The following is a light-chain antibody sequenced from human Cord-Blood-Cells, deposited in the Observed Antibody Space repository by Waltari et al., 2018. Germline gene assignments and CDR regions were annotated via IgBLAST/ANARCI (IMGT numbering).Light chain of an antibody. CDR3: SSYTSSSTYV. V-gene: IGLV2-14*01. CDR2: DVS. Sequence: QSALTQPASVSGSPGPSITIPCTGTSSDVGGHNYVSWYQQHPGKAPKLMIYDVSNRPSGVSNRFSGSKSGNTASLTISGLQAEDEADYYCSSYTSSSTYVFGTGTKVTVL. J-gene: IGLJ1*01. CDR1: SSDVGGHNY.